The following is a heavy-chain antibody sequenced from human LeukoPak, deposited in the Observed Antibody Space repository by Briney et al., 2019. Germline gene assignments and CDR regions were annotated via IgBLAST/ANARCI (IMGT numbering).Heavy chain of an antibody. CDR1: GDSMTSNY. J-gene: IGHJ6*02. Sequence: PSETLSLTCTVAGDSMTSNYWAWVRQSAGKGLEFIGHIYNTGSTTYSDSLRSRVSLSVDTSTNQFSLSLSSVTAADTAVYYCARDLVTRGSSWYVAAGEYYYYGMDVWGQGTTVTVSS. V-gene: IGHV4-4*07. CDR2: IYNTGST. CDR3: ARDLVTRGSSWYVAAGEYYYYGMDV. D-gene: IGHD6-13*01.